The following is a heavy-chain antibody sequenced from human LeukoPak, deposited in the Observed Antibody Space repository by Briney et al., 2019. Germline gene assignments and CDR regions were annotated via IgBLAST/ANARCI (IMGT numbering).Heavy chain of an antibody. Sequence: PGGSLRLSCAASGFTFSSYAMHWVRQAPGKGLEWVAVISYDGSNKYYADSVKGRFTISRDNSKNTLYLQMNSLRAEDTAVYYCARDRMDPNSISSQTTDYWGQGTLVTVSS. J-gene: IGHJ4*02. CDR3: ARDRMDPNSISSQTTDY. CDR1: GFTFSSYA. CDR2: ISYDGSNK. V-gene: IGHV3-30-3*01. D-gene: IGHD6-6*01.